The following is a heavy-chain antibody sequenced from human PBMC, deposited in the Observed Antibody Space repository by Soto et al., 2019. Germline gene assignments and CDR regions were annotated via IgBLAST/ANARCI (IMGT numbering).Heavy chain of an antibody. J-gene: IGHJ6*02. Sequence: QVQLQEAGPGLVQPSKTLSLTCTVSYGSISSYYWSWIRQPPGKGLEWIGYIYYSGSTNYNPPCKSRVTISLDTSKNQFSLKLSSVTAADTAVYYCARQGPDGMDVWGQGTTVTVSS. V-gene: IGHV4-59*08. CDR1: YGSISSYY. CDR2: IYYSGST. CDR3: ARQGPDGMDV.